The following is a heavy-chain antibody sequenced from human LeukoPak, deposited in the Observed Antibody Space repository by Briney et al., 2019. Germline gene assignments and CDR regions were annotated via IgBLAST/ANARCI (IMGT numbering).Heavy chain of an antibody. CDR2: IKPNSGGT. D-gene: IGHD5-18*01. CDR3: ARWAGYGYGMFDY. J-gene: IGHJ4*02. V-gene: IGHV1-2*02. CDR1: GYTFTGYY. Sequence: VASVKVSCKASGYTFTGYYIHWVRQAPGQGLEWMGWIKPNSGGTNYAQKFQGRVTMTRDTSISTAYMELSRLRSDDTAVYYCARWAGYGYGMFDYWGQGTLVTVSS.